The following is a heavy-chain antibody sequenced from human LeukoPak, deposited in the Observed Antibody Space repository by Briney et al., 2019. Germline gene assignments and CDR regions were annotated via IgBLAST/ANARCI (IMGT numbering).Heavy chain of an antibody. D-gene: IGHD2-15*01. V-gene: IGHV4-59*01. J-gene: IGHJ4*02. Sequence: SETLSLTCTVSGGSISSYYWNWIRQPPGKGLEWIGYIHYNGNNNYNPSLKSRVTISVDTSKNQFSLKLNSVTAADTAIYYCARGDGGSFLYYFDYWGQGTLVTVSS. CDR1: GGSISSYY. CDR2: IHYNGNN. CDR3: ARGDGGSFLYYFDY.